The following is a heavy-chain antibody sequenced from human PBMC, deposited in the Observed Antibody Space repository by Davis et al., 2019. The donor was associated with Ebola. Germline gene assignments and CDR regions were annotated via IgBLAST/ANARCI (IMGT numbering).Heavy chain of an antibody. Sequence: GGSLRLSCAASGFTFSSYNMNWVRQAPGKGLEWVSSISSSSSYIYYADSVKGRFTISRDNAKNSLYLQMNSLRAEDTAVYYCAKSGLSFGVVKYHYGMDVWGKGTTVTVSS. CDR1: GFTFSSYN. D-gene: IGHD3-3*01. V-gene: IGHV3-21*04. CDR2: ISSSSSYI. CDR3: AKSGLSFGVVKYHYGMDV. J-gene: IGHJ6*04.